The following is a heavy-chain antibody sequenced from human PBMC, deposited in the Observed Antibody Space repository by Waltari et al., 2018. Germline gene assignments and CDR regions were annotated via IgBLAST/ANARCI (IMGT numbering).Heavy chain of an antibody. J-gene: IGHJ1*01. CDR3: ANRGVGNYFKYFRL. Sequence: QVQLQESGPGLVKPTHTLSLTCTVSGEPISDDVSRWTYWTWIRQSAGKGLEWIGHLYSSGAGDYNPSLRSRVTISLDTPKSHFTLKLTSVTAADTAVYYCANRGVGNYFKYFRLWSPGTLVTVSS. D-gene: IGHD1-7*01. V-gene: IGHV4-61*02. CDR2: LYSSGAG. CDR1: GEPISDDVSRWTY.